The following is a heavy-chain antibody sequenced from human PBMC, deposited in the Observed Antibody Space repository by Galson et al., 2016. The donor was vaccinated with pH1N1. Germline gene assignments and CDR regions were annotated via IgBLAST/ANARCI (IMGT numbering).Heavy chain of an antibody. V-gene: IGHV3-9*01. CDR1: GLTFDDYA. CDR3: AKVRGWLFGAFDI. Sequence: SLRLSCAASGLTFDDYAMHWVGQAPGKGLEWVSGLSWNSGSIGYADSVTGRFTISKDTAKNSLYLQMNSLRAEDTALYYCAKVRGWLFGAFDIWGQGTMVTVSS. D-gene: IGHD3-10*02. J-gene: IGHJ3*02. CDR2: LSWNSGSI.